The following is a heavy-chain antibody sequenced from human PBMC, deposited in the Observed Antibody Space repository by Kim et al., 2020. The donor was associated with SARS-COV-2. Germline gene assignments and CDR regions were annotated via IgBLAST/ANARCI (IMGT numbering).Heavy chain of an antibody. D-gene: IGHD3-9*01. Sequence: GGSLRLSCVASGFTFSTYSMAWVRQAPGKGLEWVSSISSGRSDTYYADSMKGRFTISRDNAKKSLYLQMNSLRAEDTAVYYCARPLSYQILTGSRMAVWIQDTTRTVTS. CDR2: ISSGRSDT. CDR3: ARPLSYQILTGSRMAV. J-gene: IGHJ6*02. CDR1: GFTFSTYS. V-gene: IGHV3-21*01.